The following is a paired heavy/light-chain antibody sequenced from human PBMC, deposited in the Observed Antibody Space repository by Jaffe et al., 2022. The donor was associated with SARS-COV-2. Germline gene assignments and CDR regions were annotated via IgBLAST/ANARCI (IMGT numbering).Light chain of an antibody. V-gene: IGKV2-30*01. CDR1: QSLVYSDGNTY. Sequence: DVVMTQSPLSLPVTLGQPASISCRSSQSLVYSDGNTYLNWFQQRPGQSPRRLIYKVSNRDSGVPDRFSGSGSGTDFTLKISRVEAEDVGVYYCMQGTHWPWTFGQGTKVEIK. CDR2: KVS. J-gene: IGKJ1*01. CDR3: MQGTHWPWT.
Heavy chain of an antibody. D-gene: IGHD2-2*02. CDR2: IKSKTDGGTT. Sequence: EVQLVESGGGLVKPGGSLRLSCAASGFTFSNAWMSWVRQAPGKGLEWVGRIKSKTDGGTTDYAAPVKGRFTISRDDSKNTLYLQMNSLKTEDTAVYYCTTALGYCSSTSCYTYYYYYGMDVWGQGTTVTVSS. V-gene: IGHV3-15*01. J-gene: IGHJ6*02. CDR3: TTALGYCSSTSCYTYYYYYGMDV. CDR1: GFTFSNAW.